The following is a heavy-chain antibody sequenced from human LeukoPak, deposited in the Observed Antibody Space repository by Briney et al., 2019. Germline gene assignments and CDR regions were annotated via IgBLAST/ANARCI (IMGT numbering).Heavy chain of an antibody. CDR3: ARESKRWLQLGAFDI. Sequence: SETLSLTCTVSGGSNSSYYWSWIRQPPGKGLEWIGYIYYSGSTNYNPSLKSRVTISVDTSKNQFSLKLSSVTAADTAVYYCARESKRWLQLGAFDIWGQGTMVTVSS. CDR2: IYYSGST. J-gene: IGHJ3*02. V-gene: IGHV4-59*12. CDR1: GGSNSSYY. D-gene: IGHD5-24*01.